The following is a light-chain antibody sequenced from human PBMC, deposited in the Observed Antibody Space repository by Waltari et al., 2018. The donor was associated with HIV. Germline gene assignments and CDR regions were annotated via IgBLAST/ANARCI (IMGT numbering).Light chain of an antibody. V-gene: IGLV2-23*02. CDR3: CSYAGSSTLV. Sequence: QSALTQPASVSGSPGQSITISCPGPSSDVGAYNYVSWYLQHPGKAPHLMIYEVNKRPSGVSNRFAGSKSDNTASLTISGLQTEDEADYYCCSYAGSSTLVFGGGTKLTVL. CDR2: EVN. CDR1: SSDVGAYNY. J-gene: IGLJ3*02.